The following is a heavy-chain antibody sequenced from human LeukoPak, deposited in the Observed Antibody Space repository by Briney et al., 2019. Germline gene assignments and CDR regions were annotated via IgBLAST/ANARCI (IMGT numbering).Heavy chain of an antibody. V-gene: IGHV4-39*01. J-gene: IGHJ3*02. CDR3: ARRMATQMGGAFDI. D-gene: IGHD5-24*01. CDR1: GGPITNNNYF. CDR2: IYYSGGT. Sequence: SGTRSLTCTVSGGPITNNNYFWGWVRQPPGKGLESIGSIYYSGGTYYNPSLRSRVSISVDTSKSQFSLKLNSVTAADTAFYYCARRMATQMGGAFDIWGQGKMVTVSS.